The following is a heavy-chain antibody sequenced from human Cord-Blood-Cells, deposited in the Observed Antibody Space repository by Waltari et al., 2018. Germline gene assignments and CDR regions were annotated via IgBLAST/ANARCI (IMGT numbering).Heavy chain of an antibody. Sequence: QLQLQESGPGLVKPSETLSLTCTVSGGSISSSSYYWGWIRQPPGKGLEWIGSIYYSGSNYNTPSLKSRITISVDTSKNQFSRKLSSVTAADTAVYYCARVTDGITIFGVVIDYWGQGTLVTVSS. J-gene: IGHJ4*02. CDR1: GGSISSSSYY. CDR3: ARVTDGITIFGVVIDY. V-gene: IGHV4-39*01. D-gene: IGHD3-3*01. CDR2: IYYSGSN.